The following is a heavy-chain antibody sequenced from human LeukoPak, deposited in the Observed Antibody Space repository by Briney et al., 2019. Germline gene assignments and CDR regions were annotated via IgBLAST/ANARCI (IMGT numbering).Heavy chain of an antibody. V-gene: IGHV4-34*01. J-gene: IGHJ5*02. D-gene: IGHD3-10*01. CDR1: GGSFSGYY. CDR3: ARHSIRQSYYYGSGSYRKAGWFDP. CDR2: INHSGST. Sequence: SETLSLTCAVYGGSFSGYYWSWIRQPPGKGLEWIGEINHSGSTNYNPSLKSRVTISVDTSKNQFSLKLSSVTAADTAVYYCARHSIRQSYYYGSGSYRKAGWFDPWGQGTLVTVSS.